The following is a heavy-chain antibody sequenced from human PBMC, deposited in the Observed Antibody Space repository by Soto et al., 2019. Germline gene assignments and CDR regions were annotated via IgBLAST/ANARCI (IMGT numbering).Heavy chain of an antibody. CDR1: GFPFSSYA. CDR3: AKVFPVDRHFVH. J-gene: IGHJ5*02. Sequence: PGGSLRLSCAASGFPFSSYAMSWVRQAPGKGLEWVSAISVSGGSTYYADSVKGRFTISRDNSKNTLYLQMKSLRAEDKAVYYCAKVFPVDRHFVHWGKGTLVTISS. V-gene: IGHV3-23*01. D-gene: IGHD5-12*01. CDR2: ISVSGGST.